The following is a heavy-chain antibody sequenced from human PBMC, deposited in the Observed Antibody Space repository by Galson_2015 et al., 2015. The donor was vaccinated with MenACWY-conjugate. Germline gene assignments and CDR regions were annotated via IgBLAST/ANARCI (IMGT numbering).Heavy chain of an antibody. V-gene: IGHV1-18*01. D-gene: IGHD2-2*01. CDR1: GYTFTNFG. J-gene: IGHJ4*02. Sequence: SVKVSCKASGYTFTNFGITWVRQAPGQGLEWMGWISAYNHITFYAENLEGRVTLTTDPSTTTAYIELRILRTDDTAIYFCAREHSRVVFASVPGYWGQGSLVTVS. CDR2: ISAYNHIT. CDR3: AREHSRVVFASVPGY.